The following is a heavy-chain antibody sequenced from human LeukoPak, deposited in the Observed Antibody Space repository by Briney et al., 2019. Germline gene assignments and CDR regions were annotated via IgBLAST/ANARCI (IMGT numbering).Heavy chain of an antibody. V-gene: IGHV3-30*02. J-gene: IGHJ4*02. CDR2: IRYDGGNK. Sequence: GGSLRLSCATSGFTFSTYGMHWVRQAPGKGLEWVACIRYDGGNKYYADSVKGRFIISRDNSKNTLYLQMNSLRAEDTAVYYCAKMKTGPLIWYFDYWGQGTLVTVSS. CDR3: AKMKTGPLIWYFDY. CDR1: GFTFSTYG. D-gene: IGHD3-10*01.